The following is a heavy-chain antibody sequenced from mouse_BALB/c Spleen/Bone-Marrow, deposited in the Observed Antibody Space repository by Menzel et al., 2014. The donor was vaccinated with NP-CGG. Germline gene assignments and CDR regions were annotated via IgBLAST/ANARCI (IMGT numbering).Heavy chain of an antibody. CDR1: GYAFSSYW. V-gene: IGHV1-80*01. Sequence: VKLMESGAELVRPGSSVEISCKASGYAFSSYWMNWVKQRPGQGLEWIGQIYPGDGDTNYNGNFKDKATLTVDRSSSTAFMQLSSLTSEDSAVYFCARWYRDPHFAMDYWGPGTSVTVSS. D-gene: IGHD2-14*01. J-gene: IGHJ4*01. CDR2: IYPGDGDT. CDR3: ARWYRDPHFAMDY.